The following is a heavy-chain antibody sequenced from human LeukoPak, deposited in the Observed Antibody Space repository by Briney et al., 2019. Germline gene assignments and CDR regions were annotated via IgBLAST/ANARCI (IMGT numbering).Heavy chain of an antibody. V-gene: IGHV4-59*12. CDR3: ARPRYCSSTSCHRRFDY. CDR1: GGSIRSYY. CDR2: IYYSGST. D-gene: IGHD2-2*01. J-gene: IGHJ4*02. Sequence: SETLSLTCTVSGGSIRSYYWSWIRQPPGKGLEWIGYIYYSGSTNYNPSLKSRVTISVDTSKNQFSLKLSSVTAADTAVYYCARPRYCSSTSCHRRFDYWGQGTLVTVSS.